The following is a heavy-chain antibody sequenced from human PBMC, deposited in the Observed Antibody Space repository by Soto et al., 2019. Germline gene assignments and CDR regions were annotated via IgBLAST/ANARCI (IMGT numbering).Heavy chain of an antibody. CDR3: ASGIRYCSSTSCYSYYYYGMDV. J-gene: IGHJ6*02. CDR2: IIPIFGTA. Sequence: VQLVQSGAEVKKPGSSVKVSCKASGGTFSSYAISWVRQAPGQGLEWMGGIIPIFGTANYAQKFQGRVTITADESTSTAYMELSSLRSEDTAVYYCASGIRYCSSTSCYSYYYYGMDVWGQGTTVTVSS. D-gene: IGHD2-2*01. CDR1: GGTFSSYA. V-gene: IGHV1-69*01.